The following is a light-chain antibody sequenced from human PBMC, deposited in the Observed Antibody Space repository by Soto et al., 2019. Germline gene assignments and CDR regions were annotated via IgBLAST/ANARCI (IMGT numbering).Light chain of an antibody. Sequence: ETVLTQSPGTLSLSPGDRATLSCRASQSVSSSYLAWYQQKPGQAPRLLIYGASSRATGIPDRFSGSGSGTDFTLTISRLEPEDFAVYYCQQYGTSPPKTFGQGNKLEI. CDR1: QSVSSSY. J-gene: IGKJ2*01. V-gene: IGKV3-20*01. CDR3: QQYGTSPPKT. CDR2: GAS.